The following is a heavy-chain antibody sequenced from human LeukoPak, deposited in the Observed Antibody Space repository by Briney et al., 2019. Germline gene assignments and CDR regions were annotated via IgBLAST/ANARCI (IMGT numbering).Heavy chain of an antibody. V-gene: IGHV3-33*01. D-gene: IGHD3-22*01. CDR1: GFKFSDYG. CDR2: IWYDGRKT. CDR3: ARGGGYYDSSGYPLLDY. Sequence: GGSLRLSCAASGFKFSDYGMYWVRQAPGKGLGWVALIWYDGRKTHYGDSVKGRFTVARDNSNNTLHLQMNTLRAEDTAVYYCARGGGYYDSSGYPLLDYWGQGTLVTVSS. J-gene: IGHJ4*02.